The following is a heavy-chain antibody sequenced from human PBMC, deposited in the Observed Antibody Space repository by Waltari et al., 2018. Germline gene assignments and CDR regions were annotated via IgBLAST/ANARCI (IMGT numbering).Heavy chain of an antibody. V-gene: IGHV3-30*02. CDR2: IWFDGSDK. Sequence: QVNLVESGGGVVQPGGPLRLSCTTSGFPFSNFGMHWVRQAPGKGLEWVALIWFDGSDKFYADSVGGRFTISRDNSARTLYLDMDSLRLDDTAMYYCAKDAFGNTYLDFWGQGTLVTVSS. D-gene: IGHD2-2*02. CDR1: GFPFSNFG. CDR3: AKDAFGNTYLDF. J-gene: IGHJ4*02.